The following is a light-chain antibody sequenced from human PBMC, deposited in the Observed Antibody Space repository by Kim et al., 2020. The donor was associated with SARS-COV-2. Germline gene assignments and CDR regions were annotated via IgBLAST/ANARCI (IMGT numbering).Light chain of an antibody. J-gene: IGKJ5*01. CDR1: QDIDKY. CDR3: QQYDTLSIT. V-gene: IGKV1-33*01. CDR2: DAS. Sequence: DIQMTQSPSSLSASIGDRVTITCQASQDIDKYLNWYQQKPGKAPKLVIYDASNLEAGVPSRFSGSGSETDFTFTISSLQPEDVATYYCQQYDTLSITFGQGTRLEIK.